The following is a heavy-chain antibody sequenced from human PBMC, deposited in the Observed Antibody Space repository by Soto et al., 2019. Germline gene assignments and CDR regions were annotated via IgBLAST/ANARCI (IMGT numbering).Heavy chain of an antibody. D-gene: IGHD6-19*01. J-gene: IGHJ4*02. CDR1: GFTFSSYA. Sequence: QVQLVESGGGVVQPGRSLRLSCAASGFTFSSYAMHWVRQAPGKGLEWVAVISYDRSNKYYADSVKGRFTISRDNSKNTLYLQMNSLRAEDTAVYYCAAVHLDYWGQGTLVTVSS. CDR3: AAVHLDY. CDR2: ISYDRSNK. V-gene: IGHV3-30-3*01.